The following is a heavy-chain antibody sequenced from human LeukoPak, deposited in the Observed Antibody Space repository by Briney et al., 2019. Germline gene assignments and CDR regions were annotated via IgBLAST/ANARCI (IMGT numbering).Heavy chain of an antibody. CDR1: DDSITMYY. CDR3: ARGSNNWNVDTFDI. Sequence: SETLSLTCSVSDDSITMYYWTRIRQPPRKGLEWIGYVDHTGSTNFNPSLNGRASISRDTTKNLFSLRLRSVTAADTAVYYCARGSNNWNVDTFDIWGQGTMVTVSS. V-gene: IGHV4-59*01. D-gene: IGHD1-20*01. CDR2: VDHTGST. J-gene: IGHJ3*02.